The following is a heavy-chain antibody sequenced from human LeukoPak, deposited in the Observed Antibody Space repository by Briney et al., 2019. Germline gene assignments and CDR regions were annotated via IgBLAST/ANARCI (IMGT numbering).Heavy chain of an antibody. Sequence: GSSLRLSCVGSGFSLHDYAMHWVRQVPGKGLAWVSSISWDSGNQAYTDSVKGRFTISRDNDKNSLYLQMNSLRPEDTALYYCVKDMGFDLLKDAFHVWGQGTLVTVSS. D-gene: IGHD3-9*01. J-gene: IGHJ3*01. CDR1: GFSLHDYA. CDR2: ISWDSGNQ. V-gene: IGHV3-9*01. CDR3: VKDMGFDLLKDAFHV.